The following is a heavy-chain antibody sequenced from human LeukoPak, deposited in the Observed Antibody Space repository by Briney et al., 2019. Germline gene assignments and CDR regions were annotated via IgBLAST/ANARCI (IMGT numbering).Heavy chain of an antibody. J-gene: IGHJ4*02. Sequence: GGSLRLSCAASGFTFSSYGMTWVRQAPGKGLEWVSAITSGYTTYYADSVKGRFTISRDNSKNSLYLQMNSLRAEDTAVYYCAREGYGDYSHDYWGQGTLVTVSS. CDR2: ITSGYTT. CDR3: AREGYGDYSHDY. D-gene: IGHD4-17*01. CDR1: GFTFSSYG. V-gene: IGHV3-23*01.